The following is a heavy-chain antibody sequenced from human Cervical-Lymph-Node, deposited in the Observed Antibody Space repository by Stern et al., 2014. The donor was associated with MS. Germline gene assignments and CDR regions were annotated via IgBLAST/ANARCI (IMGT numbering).Heavy chain of an antibody. V-gene: IGHV1-69*01. Sequence: QVQLVQSGAEVKRPGSSVKVSCKASGGTFSSYAISWVRHAPGQGLEWMGGFIPVFGTRNYAQKFQDRVTISADESTSTAYMELSSLRSDDTAIYYCERDQAKLVSDGMDVWGQGTTVTVSS. CDR1: GGTFSSYA. CDR3: ERDQAKLVSDGMDV. CDR2: FIPVFGTR. J-gene: IGHJ6*02. D-gene: IGHD2/OR15-2a*01.